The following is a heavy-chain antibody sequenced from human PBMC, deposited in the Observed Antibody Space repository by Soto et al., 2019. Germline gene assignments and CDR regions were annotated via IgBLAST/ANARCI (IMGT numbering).Heavy chain of an antibody. CDR2: IKSRTDGGTT. D-gene: IGHD2-2*01. CDR1: GFTFRSAW. V-gene: IGHV3-15*07. J-gene: IGHJ4*01. Sequence: EVQLVESGGGLVKPGGSLTLSCAASGFTFRSAWINWVRQAPVKGLAWVGRIKSRTDGGTTDFAAPVKGRFAISRDDSKDMVCLQMNSLKTEDTGVYDCTTDSLFAMMLVRFDFWGHGTLVTVSS. CDR3: TTDSLFAMMLVRFDF.